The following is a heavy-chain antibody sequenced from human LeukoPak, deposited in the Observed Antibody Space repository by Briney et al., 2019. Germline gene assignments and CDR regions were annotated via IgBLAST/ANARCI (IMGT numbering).Heavy chain of an antibody. CDR3: ARTVLGATRTVLGDWFDP. J-gene: IGHJ5*02. Sequence: ASVKVSCKTSGYSFTAYFMHWVRLAPGQGLEWMGWIDSNSGGTNYAQKFQGRVTMTRDTSISTAYMELRRLTSDDTAVYFCARTVLGATRTVLGDWFDPWGQGTLVTVSS. CDR2: IDSNSGGT. V-gene: IGHV1-2*02. D-gene: IGHD1-26*01. CDR1: GYSFTAYF.